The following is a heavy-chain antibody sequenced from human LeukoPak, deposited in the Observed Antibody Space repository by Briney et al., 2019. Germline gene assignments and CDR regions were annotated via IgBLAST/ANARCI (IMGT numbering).Heavy chain of an antibody. Sequence: PGGSLRLSCAASGFTFSSYGMHWVRQAPGKGLEWVAVISYDGSNKYYADSVKGRFTISRDNSKNTLYLQMNSLRAEDTAVYYCAKPDYGDYGYYFDYWGQGTLVTVSS. CDR2: ISYDGSNK. D-gene: IGHD4-17*01. V-gene: IGHV3-30*18. J-gene: IGHJ4*02. CDR3: AKPDYGDYGYYFDY. CDR1: GFTFSSYG.